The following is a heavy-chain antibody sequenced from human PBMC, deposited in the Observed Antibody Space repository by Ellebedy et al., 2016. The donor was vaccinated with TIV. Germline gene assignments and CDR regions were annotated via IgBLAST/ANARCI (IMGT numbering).Heavy chain of an antibody. Sequence: SVKVSXKASGGTFSSYAISWVRQAPGQGLEWMGGIIPIFGTANYAQKFQGRVTITADKSTSTAYMELSSLRSEDTAVYYCARVPPPYCGGDCSDWFDPWGQGTLVIVSS. J-gene: IGHJ5*02. CDR3: ARVPPPYCGGDCSDWFDP. V-gene: IGHV1-69*06. D-gene: IGHD2-21*02. CDR1: GGTFSSYA. CDR2: IIPIFGTA.